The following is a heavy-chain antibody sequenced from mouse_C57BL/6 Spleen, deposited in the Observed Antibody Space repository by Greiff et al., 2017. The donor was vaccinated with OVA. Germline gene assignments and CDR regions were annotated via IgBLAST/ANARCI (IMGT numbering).Heavy chain of an antibody. Sequence: VQLQQSGAELVRPGASVKLSCTASGFNIKDDYMHWVKQRPEQGLEWIGWIDSENGDTEYASKFQGKATITADTSSNTAYLQLSSLTSEDTAVYYCTTDDGFAYWGQGTLVTVSA. J-gene: IGHJ3*01. CDR3: TTDDGFAY. CDR2: IDSENGDT. CDR1: GFNIKDDY. V-gene: IGHV14-4*01. D-gene: IGHD2-12*01.